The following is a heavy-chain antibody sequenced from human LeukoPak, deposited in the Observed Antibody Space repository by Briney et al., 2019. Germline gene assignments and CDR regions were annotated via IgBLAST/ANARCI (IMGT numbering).Heavy chain of an antibody. J-gene: IGHJ4*02. CDR1: GFTFSSYA. D-gene: IGHD4-17*01. V-gene: IGHV3-30-3*01. CDR2: ISYDGSNK. Sequence: GGSLRLSCAVSGFTFSSYAMHWVRQAPGKGLEWVAVISYDGSNKYYADSVKGRFTISRDNSKNTLYLQMNSLRAEDTAVYYCARGGDYAEYDYWGQGTLVTVSS. CDR3: ARGGDYAEYDY.